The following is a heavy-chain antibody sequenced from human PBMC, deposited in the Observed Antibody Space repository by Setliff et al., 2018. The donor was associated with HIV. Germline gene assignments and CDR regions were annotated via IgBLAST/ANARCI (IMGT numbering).Heavy chain of an antibody. CDR1: GGSMSSGDYY. V-gene: IGHV4-31*03. Sequence: SETLSLTCSVSGGSMSSGDYYWSWIRQHPGKGLEWIGYIYYSGSTYYNPSLKSRITISGDTSKNEFSLKVTFVTAADTAVYFCARARYYYDPDNTGSSGEYFDYWGQGALVTVSS. J-gene: IGHJ4*02. CDR3: ARARYYYDPDNTGSSGEYFDY. D-gene: IGHD3-22*01. CDR2: IYYSGST.